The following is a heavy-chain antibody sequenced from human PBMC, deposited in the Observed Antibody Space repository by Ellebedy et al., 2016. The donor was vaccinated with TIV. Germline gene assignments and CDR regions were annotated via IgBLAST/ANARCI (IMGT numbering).Heavy chain of an antibody. CDR2: INSSSDYI. D-gene: IGHD1-26*01. CDR3: ARMGATLDFDC. Sequence: GESLKISXAASGFTFSSYNMNWVRQAPGKGLEWVSSINSSSDYIYYAVSVKGRFTISRDNAKNSLYLQMNSLRVEDTAVYYCARMGATLDFDCWGQGTLVTVSS. V-gene: IGHV3-21*01. J-gene: IGHJ4*02. CDR1: GFTFSSYN.